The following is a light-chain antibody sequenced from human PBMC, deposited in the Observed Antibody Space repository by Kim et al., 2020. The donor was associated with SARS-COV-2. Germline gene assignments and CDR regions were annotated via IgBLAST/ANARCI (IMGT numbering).Light chain of an antibody. CDR3: GIWDSSLSAVV. J-gene: IGLJ2*01. CDR1: RSNIGNKY. Sequence: GQKVTISCSGSRSNIGNKYVSWYQQLPGTAPKLLIFDNDKRPSGIPDRFSGSKSGTSATLGITGLQPGDEADYYCGIWDSSLSAVVFGGGTQLTVL. CDR2: DND. V-gene: IGLV1-51*01.